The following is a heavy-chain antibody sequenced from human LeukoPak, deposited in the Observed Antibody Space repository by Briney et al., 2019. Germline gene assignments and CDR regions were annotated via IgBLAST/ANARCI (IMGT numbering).Heavy chain of an antibody. CDR2: IKQDGSEK. V-gene: IGHV3-7*01. Sequence: PGGSLRLSCAASGFTLSSYWMSWVRQAPGKGLEWVANIKQDGSEKYYVDSVKGRFTISRDNAKNSLYLQMNSLRAEDTAVYYCAREDYWGQGTLVTVSS. J-gene: IGHJ4*02. CDR1: GFTLSSYW. CDR3: AREDY.